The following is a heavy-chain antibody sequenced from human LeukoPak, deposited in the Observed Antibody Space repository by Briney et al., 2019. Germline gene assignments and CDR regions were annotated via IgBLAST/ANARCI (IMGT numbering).Heavy chain of an antibody. Sequence: PGRSLRLSCAASGYTFTSYFMHWVRQAPGQGLEWMGIINPNGGSTRYAHKFQGRVTMTRDTSTRTVFMEMSSLRSEDTTVYYCARGIGNGYRLFDYWGQGALVTVSS. D-gene: IGHD5-24*01. J-gene: IGHJ4*02. CDR2: INPNGGST. CDR1: GYTFTSYF. V-gene: IGHV1-46*01. CDR3: ARGIGNGYRLFDY.